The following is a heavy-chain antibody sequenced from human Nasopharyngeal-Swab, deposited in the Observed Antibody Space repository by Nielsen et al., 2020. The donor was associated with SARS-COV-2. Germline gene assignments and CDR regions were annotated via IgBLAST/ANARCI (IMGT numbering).Heavy chain of an antibody. CDR1: GFTFSDHY. V-gene: IGHV3-72*01. Sequence: GESLKISCAASGFTFSDHYMDWVRQAPGKGLEWVGRTRNKANSYTTEYAASVKGRFTISRDDSKNSLYLQMNSLKTEDTAVYYCAREHSNTIAAPDAFDIWGQGTMVTVSS. CDR3: AREHSNTIAAPDAFDI. CDR2: TRNKANSYTT. J-gene: IGHJ3*02. D-gene: IGHD6-13*01.